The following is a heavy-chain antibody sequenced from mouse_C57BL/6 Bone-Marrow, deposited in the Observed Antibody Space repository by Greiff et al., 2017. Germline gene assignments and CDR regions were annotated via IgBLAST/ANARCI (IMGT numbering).Heavy chain of an antibody. V-gene: IGHV1-26*01. D-gene: IGHD1-2*01. CDR2: INPNNGGT. CDR3: ARDGYPWFAY. CDR1: GYTFTDYY. Sequence: VQLQQSGPELVKPGASVKISCKASGYTFTDYYMNWVKQSHGKSLEWIGDINPNNGGTSYNQKFKGKATLTVDKSSSTAYMERRSLTSEDSAVYYCARDGYPWFAYWGQGTLVTVSA. J-gene: IGHJ3*01.